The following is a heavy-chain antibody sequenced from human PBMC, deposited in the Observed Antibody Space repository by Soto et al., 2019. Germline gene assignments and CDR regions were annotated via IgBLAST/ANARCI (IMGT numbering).Heavy chain of an antibody. CDR3: SRSSIVVVPAATMILVFDY. J-gene: IGHJ4*02. V-gene: IGHV1-69*01. CDR2: IIPIFGTA. Sequence: QVQLVQSGAEVKKPGSSVKVSCKASGGTFSSYAISWVRQAPGQGLEWMGGIIPIFGTANYAQKFQGRVTITADESTSTAYMEMSSLRSEDTAVYYCSRSSIVVVPAATMILVFDYWGQGTLVTVSS. D-gene: IGHD2-2*01. CDR1: GGTFSSYA.